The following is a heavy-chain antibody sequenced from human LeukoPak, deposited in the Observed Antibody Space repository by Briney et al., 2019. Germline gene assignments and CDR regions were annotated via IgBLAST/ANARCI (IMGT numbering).Heavy chain of an antibody. CDR2: IYSGGST. J-gene: IGHJ1*01. Sequence: GGSLRLSCAASGFTVSSHYMSWVRQAPGKGLEWVSLIYSGGSTEYADSVKGRFTISRDISKNTVHLQMNSLRAEDTAVYYCARVPVFGTRENLQHWGQGTMVTVSS. V-gene: IGHV3-66*01. D-gene: IGHD3-3*01. CDR1: GFTVSSHY. CDR3: ARVPVFGTRENLQH.